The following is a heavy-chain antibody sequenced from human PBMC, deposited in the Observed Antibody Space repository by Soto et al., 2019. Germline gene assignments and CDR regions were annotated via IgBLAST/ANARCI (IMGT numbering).Heavy chain of an antibody. D-gene: IGHD3-16*01. J-gene: IGHJ4*02. V-gene: IGHV1-69*13. CDR2: IIPIFGTA. Sequence: ASVKVSCKASGGTFSSYAISWVRQAPGQGLEWMGGIIPIFGTANYAQKFQGRVTITADESTSTAYMEMSSLRSEDTAVYYCARGVLSRDGYNGDYWGQGTLVTVSS. CDR1: GGTFSSYA. CDR3: ARGVLSRDGYNGDY.